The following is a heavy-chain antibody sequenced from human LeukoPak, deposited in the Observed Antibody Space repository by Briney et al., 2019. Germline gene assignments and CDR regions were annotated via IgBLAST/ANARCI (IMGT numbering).Heavy chain of an antibody. CDR1: GASISSYY. CDR3: ARNFDTSGYYVFFDY. CDR2: IYYSGST. J-gene: IGHJ4*02. Sequence: SETLSLTCNVSGASISSYYWSWIRQPPGKELEWIGYIYYSGSTSYNPSLTSRVTMSVDTSENQFSLNLTAVTAADTAVYYCARNFDTSGYYVFFDYWGQGALVTVSS. V-gene: IGHV4-59*01. D-gene: IGHD3-22*01.